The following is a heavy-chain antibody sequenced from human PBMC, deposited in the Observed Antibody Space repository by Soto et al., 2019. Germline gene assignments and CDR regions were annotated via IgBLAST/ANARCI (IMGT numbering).Heavy chain of an antibody. D-gene: IGHD5-18*01. J-gene: IGHJ3*02. Sequence: GGSLRLSCAASGFSFSSQAMHWVRQAPGKGLEWVAAISNDGNRQLYADSVKDRFTISRDNSRNTLDLQMNNLRTEDTGVYFCARDIYSYGSVGTPDIWGQGTMVTVSS. CDR3: ARDIYSYGSVGTPDI. CDR2: ISNDGNRQ. V-gene: IGHV3-30-3*01. CDR1: GFSFSSQA.